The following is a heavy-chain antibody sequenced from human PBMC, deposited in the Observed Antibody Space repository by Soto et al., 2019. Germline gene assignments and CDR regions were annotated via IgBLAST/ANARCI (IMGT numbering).Heavy chain of an antibody. J-gene: IGHJ4*02. V-gene: IGHV4-30-2*01. CDR1: GGSISSGGYS. CDR2: IYHSGST. D-gene: IGHD4-17*01. CDR3: ASGLVTTLPY. Sequence: QLQLQESGSGLVKPSQTLSLTCAVSGGSISSGGYSWSWIRQPPGKGLEWIGYIYHSGSTYYNPSLXSXPXRXXDRSKIQFPLKLSSVTAADTAVYYCASGLVTTLPYWGQGTLVTVSS.